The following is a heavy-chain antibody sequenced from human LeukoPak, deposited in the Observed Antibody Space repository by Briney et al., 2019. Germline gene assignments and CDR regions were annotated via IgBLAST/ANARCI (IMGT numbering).Heavy chain of an antibody. J-gene: IGHJ3*02. CDR3: ARVRFLEWLNAFDI. D-gene: IGHD3-3*01. V-gene: IGHV3-11*01. Sequence: GGSLRLSCAASGFTFSDYYMSWIRQAPGKGLEWVSYISSSGSTIYYADSVKGRFTISRDNAKNSLYLQMNSLRAEDTAVYYCARVRFLEWLNAFDIWGQGTMVTVSS. CDR1: GFTFSDYY. CDR2: ISSSGSTI.